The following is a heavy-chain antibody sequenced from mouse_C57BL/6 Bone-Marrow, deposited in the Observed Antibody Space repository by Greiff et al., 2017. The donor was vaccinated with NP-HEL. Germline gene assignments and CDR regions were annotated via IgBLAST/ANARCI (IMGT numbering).Heavy chain of an antibody. J-gene: IGHJ4*01. D-gene: IGHD1-1*01. V-gene: IGHV5-4*03. CDR2: ISDGGSYT. CDR3: ARVFYYGYAMDY. Sequence: DVKLQESGGGLVKPGGSLKLSCAASGFTFSSYAMSWVRQTPEKRLEWVATISDGGSYTYYPDNVKGRFTISRDNAKNNLYLQMSHLKSEDTAMYYCARVFYYGYAMDYWGQGTSVTVSS. CDR1: GFTFSSYA.